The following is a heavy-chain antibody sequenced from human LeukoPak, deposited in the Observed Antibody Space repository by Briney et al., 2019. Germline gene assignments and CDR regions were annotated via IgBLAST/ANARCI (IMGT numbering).Heavy chain of an antibody. Sequence: GGSLRLSCAASGFTFSSYCMTWVRQAPGRGLEWVANIKQDGSEKYYVDSVKGRFTISRDNAKNSLFLQMNSLNAEDTVVYYCAGGLNRRARFDYWGQGTLVTVSS. CDR1: GFTFSSYC. CDR3: AGGLNRRARFDY. CDR2: IKQDGSEK. D-gene: IGHD1-26*01. V-gene: IGHV3-7*01. J-gene: IGHJ4*02.